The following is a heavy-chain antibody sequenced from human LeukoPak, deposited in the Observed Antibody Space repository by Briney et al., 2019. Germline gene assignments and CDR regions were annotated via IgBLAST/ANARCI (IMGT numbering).Heavy chain of an antibody. CDR1: GLSFSDLW. V-gene: IGHV3-7*03. CDR3: EAYGSV. D-gene: IGHD3-10*01. J-gene: IGHJ4*02. CDR2: IKKDGTEK. Sequence: GGSLRLSCTASGLSFSDLWLTWVRRAPGRGLEWVANIKKDGTEKNYVDSVRGRFTISRDNAQNSLYLQMNNLRAEDTAIYYCEAYGSVWGQGTLVIVSS.